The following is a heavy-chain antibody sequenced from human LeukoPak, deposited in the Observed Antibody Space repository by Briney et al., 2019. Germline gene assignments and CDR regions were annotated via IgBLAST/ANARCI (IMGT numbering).Heavy chain of an antibody. J-gene: IGHJ2*01. V-gene: IGHV5-51*01. D-gene: IGHD4-17*01. Sequence: GDSLKISSKGSGYNFNTNWIAWVRHMPGKGLEWMAIIYPGDSNSRSGRSFQGQVTVSADKSLSAAYLEWSTLKASDAAMYYCARTANGTVSGLWYFDLWGRGTLVTVSS. CDR1: GYNFNTNW. CDR2: IYPGDSNS. CDR3: ARTANGTVSGLWYFDL.